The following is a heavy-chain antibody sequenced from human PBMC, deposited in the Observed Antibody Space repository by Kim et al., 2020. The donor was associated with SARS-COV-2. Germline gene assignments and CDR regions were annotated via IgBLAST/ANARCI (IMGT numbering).Heavy chain of an antibody. Sequence: SETLSLTCAVYGGSFSGYYWSWIRQPPGKGLEWIGEINHSGSTNYNPSLKSRVTISVDTSKNQFSLKLSSVTAADTAVYYCARLELKKYYYGMDVWGQGT. CDR1: GGSFSGYY. CDR2: INHSGST. CDR3: ARLELKKYYYGMDV. J-gene: IGHJ6*02. D-gene: IGHD3-10*01. V-gene: IGHV4-34*01.